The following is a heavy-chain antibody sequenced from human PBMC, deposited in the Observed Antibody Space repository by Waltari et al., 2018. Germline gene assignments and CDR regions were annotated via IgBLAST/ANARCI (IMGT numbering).Heavy chain of an antibody. J-gene: IGHJ4*02. D-gene: IGHD3-22*01. V-gene: IGHV3-53*02. CDR1: GFTVSTNY. CDR3: ARTDSTGFFDY. CDR2: LYSGGSI. Sequence: EVQLVETGGGLIQPGGSLRLSCAASGFTVSTNYLTWVRQAPGKGLEGVSVLYSGGSIYYAESVKGRFTISRDNPKNTLYLQMNSLRAEDTAVYYCARTDSTGFFDYWGQGNLVTVSS.